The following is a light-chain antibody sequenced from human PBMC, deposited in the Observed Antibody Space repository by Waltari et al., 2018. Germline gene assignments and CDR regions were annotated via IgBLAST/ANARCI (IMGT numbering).Light chain of an antibody. V-gene: IGKV1-8*01. CDR2: AAS. CDR1: QGISSY. Sequence: AIRMTQSPSPFPASTGDRVTITCRASQGISSYLAWYQQKPGKAPKLLIYAASTLQSGVPARFRGSGSGTDFTLPIRCLQSEDFATYYCQQYYSYPRTFGQGTKVEIK. J-gene: IGKJ1*01. CDR3: QQYYSYPRT.